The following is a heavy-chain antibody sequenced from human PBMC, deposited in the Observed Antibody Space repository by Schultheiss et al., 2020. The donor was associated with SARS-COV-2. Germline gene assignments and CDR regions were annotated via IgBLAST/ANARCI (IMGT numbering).Heavy chain of an antibody. CDR1: GGSISSNNW. J-gene: IGHJ1*01. Sequence: SETLSLTCAVSGGSISSNNWWTWVRQSPGKGLEWIGEIFYSGSSNYNPSLKSRVTISVDKSKNQFSLNLTSVTAADTALYYCGAVVGATHFQHWGQGTLVTVSS. CDR2: IFYSGSS. D-gene: IGHD1-26*01. CDR3: GAVVGATHFQH. V-gene: IGHV4-4*02.